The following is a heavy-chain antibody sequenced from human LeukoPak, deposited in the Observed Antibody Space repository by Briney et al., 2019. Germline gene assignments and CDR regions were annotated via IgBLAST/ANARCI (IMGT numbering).Heavy chain of an antibody. CDR2: ISAYNGNT. D-gene: IGHD2-2*02. CDR1: GYTFTSYG. V-gene: IGHV1-18*01. J-gene: IGHJ4*02. CDR3: ARHEVGHCSSTSCYSFDY. Sequence: ASVKVSCKASGYTFTSYGISWVRQAPGQGLEWMGWISAYNGNTNYAQKLQGRVTMTTDTSTSTAYMELRSLRSDDTAVYYCARHEVGHCSSTSCYSFDYWGQGTLVTVSS.